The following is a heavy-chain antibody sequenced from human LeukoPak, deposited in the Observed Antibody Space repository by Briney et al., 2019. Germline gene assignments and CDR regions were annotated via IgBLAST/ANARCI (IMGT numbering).Heavy chain of an antibody. CDR2: IWHDGSNK. D-gene: IGHD4-23*01. V-gene: IGHV3-30*02. J-gene: IGHJ4*02. CDR1: GFTFSRYG. Sequence: GGSLRLSCAASGFTFSRYGMHWVRQAPGKGLEWVALIWHDGSNKYYADSVKGRFTISRDNSKNTLYLQMNSLRAEDTAVYYCAKDSGYGGNSYYFDYWGQGTLVTVSS. CDR3: AKDSGYGGNSYYFDY.